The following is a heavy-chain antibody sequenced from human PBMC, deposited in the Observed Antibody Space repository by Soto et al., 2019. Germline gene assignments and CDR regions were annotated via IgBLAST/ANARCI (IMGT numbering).Heavy chain of an antibody. CDR3: ARVRDIVVVVAARGGESAFDI. D-gene: IGHD2-15*01. J-gene: IGHJ3*02. Sequence: ASVKVSCKASGYTFTSYGISWVRQAPGQGLERMGWISAYNGNTNYAQKLQGRVTMTTDTSTSTAYMELRSLRSDDTAVYYCARVRDIVVVVAARGGESAFDIWGQGTMVTVSS. V-gene: IGHV1-18*01. CDR1: GYTFTSYG. CDR2: ISAYNGNT.